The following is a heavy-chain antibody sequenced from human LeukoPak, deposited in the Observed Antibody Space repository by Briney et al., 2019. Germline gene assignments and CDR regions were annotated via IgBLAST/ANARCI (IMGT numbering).Heavy chain of an antibody. D-gene: IGHD7-27*01. V-gene: IGHV3-7*01. J-gene: IGHJ4*02. Sequence: GGSLRLSCATSGFTFSSDYMSWVRQAPGKGLEWVANIKEDGGEQNYADSVKVRFTISRDNAKNSLFLQMSSLRVEDTAIYYCARDYVWGSSESDYWGQGTLVTVSS. CDR1: GFTFSSDY. CDR3: ARDYVWGSSESDY. CDR2: IKEDGGEQ.